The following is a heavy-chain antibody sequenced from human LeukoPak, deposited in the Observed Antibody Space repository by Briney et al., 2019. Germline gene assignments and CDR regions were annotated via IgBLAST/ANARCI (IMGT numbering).Heavy chain of an antibody. Sequence: GESLKISCEASGYSFTSYWIGWVRQMPGKGLEWMGIIYPSDSDTRYSPSFQGQVTISVDKSISTAYLQWSSLKASDTAMYYCARHVGSSGWYVWGQGTLVTVSP. J-gene: IGHJ4*02. D-gene: IGHD6-19*01. CDR2: IYPSDSDT. CDR1: GYSFTSYW. V-gene: IGHV5-51*01. CDR3: ARHVGSSGWYV.